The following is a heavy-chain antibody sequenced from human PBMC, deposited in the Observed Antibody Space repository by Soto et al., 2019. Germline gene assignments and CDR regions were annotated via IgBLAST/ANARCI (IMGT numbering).Heavy chain of an antibody. Sequence: QVQVVQSGAEVKKPGASVKVSCKASGFTFSDYGLSWVRQPPGQPLEWMGWISRDNINSKYSQQLEGRLTMTTNKSTATASMEPSRLTFDDTAVYYCGREGQQLAQEKDCQLNGMDVWGQGTTVTVSS. CDR1: GFTFSDYG. CDR3: GREGQQLAQEKDCQLNGMDV. J-gene: IGHJ6*02. D-gene: IGHD6-13*01. CDR2: ISRDNINS. V-gene: IGHV1-18*01.